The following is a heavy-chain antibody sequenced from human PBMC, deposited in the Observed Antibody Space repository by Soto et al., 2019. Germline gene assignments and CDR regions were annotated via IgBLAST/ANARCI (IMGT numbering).Heavy chain of an antibody. Sequence: GGSLSLSCAASGFTFSSYAMSWVRQAPGKGLEWVSAISGSGGSTYYAGSVKGRFTISRDNSKNTLYLQMNSLRAEDTAVYYCAKDRGGHYDYIWGSYRPAGFDYWGQGTLVTVSS. CDR3: AKDRGGHYDYIWGSYRPAGFDY. CDR1: GFTFSSYA. V-gene: IGHV3-23*01. CDR2: ISGSGGST. J-gene: IGHJ4*02. D-gene: IGHD3-16*02.